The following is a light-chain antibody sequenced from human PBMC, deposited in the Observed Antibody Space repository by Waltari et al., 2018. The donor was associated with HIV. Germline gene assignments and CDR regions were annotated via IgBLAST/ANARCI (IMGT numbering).Light chain of an antibody. Sequence: NFMLTQPHSVSDSPGKTVTISCTRNSGSIASTSVQWYQRRPGSSPTTVIFDHSQRPSGVSDRFSASIDTSSNSASLTIVGLKTEDEGDFFCHSYDSDNQIFGGGTKLTVL. V-gene: IGLV6-57*01. CDR3: HSYDSDNQI. J-gene: IGLJ2*01. CDR1: SGSIASTS. CDR2: DHS.